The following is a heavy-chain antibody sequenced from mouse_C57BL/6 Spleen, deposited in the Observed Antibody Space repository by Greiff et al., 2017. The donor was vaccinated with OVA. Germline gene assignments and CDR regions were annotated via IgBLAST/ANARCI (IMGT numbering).Heavy chain of an antibody. CDR1: GFTFTDYY. CDR3: ARYYYGSSYDYFDY. V-gene: IGHV7-3*01. J-gene: IGHJ2*01. D-gene: IGHD1-1*01. Sequence: EVKLVESGGGLVQPGGSLSLSCAASGFTFTDYYMSWVRQPPGKALEWLGFIRNKANGYTTEYSASVKGRFTISRDNSQSILYLQMNALRAEDSATYYCARYYYGSSYDYFDYWGQGTTLTVSS. CDR2: IRNKANGYTT.